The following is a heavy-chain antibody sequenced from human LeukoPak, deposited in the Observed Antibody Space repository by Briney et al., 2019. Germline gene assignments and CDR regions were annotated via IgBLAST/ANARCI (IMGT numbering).Heavy chain of an antibody. CDR2: MREDGGQE. D-gene: IGHD6-6*01. V-gene: IGHV3-7*03. CDR1: GLTFRNYG. J-gene: IGHJ4*02. Sequence: VQPGGSLRLSCVGFGLTFRNYGMNWVRQAPGTGLEGVAGMREDGGQEYYVDSVRGRFTISRDSAKNSLYLQMNSLRVEDTAVYYCVRALSSSSSYWGQGTLVTVSS. CDR3: VRALSSSSSY.